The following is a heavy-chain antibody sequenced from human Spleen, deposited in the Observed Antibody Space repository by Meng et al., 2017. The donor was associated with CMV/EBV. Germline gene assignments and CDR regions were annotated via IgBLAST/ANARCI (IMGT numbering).Heavy chain of an antibody. CDR1: GGTFSGYK. Sequence: SGGTFSGYKVSWVRQAPGQGLEWMGWINPNSGATNYAQNFEGRVTMTRDTSISTAYMELSRLRSDDTAVYYCARDRSISMIENWFDPWGQGTLVTVSS. J-gene: IGHJ5*02. CDR3: ARDRSISMIENWFDP. D-gene: IGHD3-22*01. CDR2: INPNSGAT. V-gene: IGHV1-2*02.